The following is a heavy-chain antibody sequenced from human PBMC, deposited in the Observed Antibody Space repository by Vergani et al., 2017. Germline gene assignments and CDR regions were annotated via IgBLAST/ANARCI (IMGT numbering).Heavy chain of an antibody. CDR3: AKDLVSSTSSLYFDY. CDR2: ISGSGGST. V-gene: IGHV3-23*04. D-gene: IGHD6-6*01. J-gene: IGHJ4*02. CDR1: GFTFSSYA. Sequence: AQLVESGGGVVQPGSSLRLSCAASGFTFSSYAMSWVRQAPGKGLEWVSAISGSGGSTYYADSVKGRFTISRDNSKNTLFLQMNSLRAEDTAVYYCAKDLVSSTSSLYFDYWGQGTLVTVPS.